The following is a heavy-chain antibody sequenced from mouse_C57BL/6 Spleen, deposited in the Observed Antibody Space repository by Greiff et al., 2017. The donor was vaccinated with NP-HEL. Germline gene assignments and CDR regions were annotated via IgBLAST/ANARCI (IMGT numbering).Heavy chain of an antibody. V-gene: IGHV1-15*01. D-gene: IGHD1-1*01. Sequence: QVQLQQSGAELVRPGASVTLSCKASGYTFTDYEMHWVKQTPVHGLEWIGAIDPETGGTAYNQKFKGKAILTADKSSSTAYMELRSLTSEDSAVYYCTNYCGRCAGFAYWGQGTLVTVSA. CDR1: GYTFTDYE. CDR3: TNYCGRCAGFAY. J-gene: IGHJ3*01. CDR2: IDPETGGT.